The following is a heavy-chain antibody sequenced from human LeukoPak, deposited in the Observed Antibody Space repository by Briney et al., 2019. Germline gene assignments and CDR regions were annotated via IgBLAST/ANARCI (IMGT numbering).Heavy chain of an antibody. CDR2: INSDGSST. CDR3: ARPLYCSGGSCYYPGAAYYYYGMDV. D-gene: IGHD2-15*01. V-gene: IGHV3-74*01. Sequence: GGSLRLSCAASGFTFSSYWMHWVRQAPGKGLVWVPRINSDGSSTSYADSVKGRFTISRDNAKNTLYLQMNSLRAEDTAVYYCARPLYCSGGSCYYPGAAYYYYGMDVWGKGTTVTVSS. CDR1: GFTFSSYW. J-gene: IGHJ6*04.